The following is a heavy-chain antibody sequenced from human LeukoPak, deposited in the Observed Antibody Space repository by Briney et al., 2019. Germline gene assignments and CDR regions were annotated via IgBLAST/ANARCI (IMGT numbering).Heavy chain of an antibody. J-gene: IGHJ1*01. Sequence: PGGSLRLSCAVSGFTSSDYWMHWVRQAPGKGLVWVSRFKNDGSSATYADSVKGRFTISRDEAKNTLYLQMNSLRAEDTAVYYCARLTRVGYNSYVYWGQGTLVTVSS. CDR1: GFTSSDYW. CDR3: ARLTRVGYNSYVY. CDR2: FKNDGSSA. V-gene: IGHV3-74*01. D-gene: IGHD5-24*01.